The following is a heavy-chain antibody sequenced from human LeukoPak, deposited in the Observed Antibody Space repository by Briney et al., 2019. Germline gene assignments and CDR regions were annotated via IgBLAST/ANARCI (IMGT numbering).Heavy chain of an antibody. CDR2: ISYDGSNK. V-gene: IGHV3-30*18. CDR1: GFTFSSYG. D-gene: IGHD6-19*01. CDR3: AKDRSLYSSGWYGMDV. J-gene: IGHJ6*02. Sequence: GRSLRLSCAASGFTFSSYGMHWVRQAPGKGLEWVAVISYDGSNKSYADSVKGRFTISRDNSKNTLYLQMNSLRAEDTTVYYCAKDRSLYSSGWYGMDVWGQGTTVTVSS.